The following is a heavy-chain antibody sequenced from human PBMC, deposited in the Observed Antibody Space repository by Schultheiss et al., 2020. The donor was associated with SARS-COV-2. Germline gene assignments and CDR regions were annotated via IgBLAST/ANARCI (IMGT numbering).Heavy chain of an antibody. CDR3: ASLSTSWNWFDP. D-gene: IGHD2-2*01. CDR2: IYTSGST. CDR1: GGSISSYY. V-gene: IGHV4-4*07. J-gene: IGHJ5*02. Sequence: SETLSLTCTVSGGSISSYYWSWIRQPPGKGLEWIGRIYTSGSTNYNLSLKSRVTMSVDTSKNQFSLKLSSVTAADTAVYYFASLSTSWNWFDPWGQGTLITVSS.